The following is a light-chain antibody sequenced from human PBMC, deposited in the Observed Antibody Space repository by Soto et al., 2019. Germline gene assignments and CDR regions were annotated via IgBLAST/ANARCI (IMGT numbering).Light chain of an antibody. CDR1: SSDVGAYNS. CDR3: SSYGGSKNLV. Sequence: QSALTQPPSASGSPGQSVTISCTGTSSDVGAYNSVSWYQQHPGKAPKLMIYEVSKRPSGVPDRFSGSKSGNTASLTVSGLQAEDEADYYCSSYGGSKNLVFGGGTKVTVL. V-gene: IGLV2-8*01. J-gene: IGLJ3*02. CDR2: EVS.